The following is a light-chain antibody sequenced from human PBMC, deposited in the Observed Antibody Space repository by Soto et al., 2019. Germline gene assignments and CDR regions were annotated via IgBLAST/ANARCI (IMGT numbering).Light chain of an antibody. Sequence: EVVLTQSPGTLSLSPGYRSTLSCRASPIVPNNYLAWYQQKPGQAPRLLIYGASTRASGIPDRFSGGGSGTDFTLTISSLQPEDFASYYCLQDYGDSWTFGQGTTVDIK. J-gene: IGKJ1*01. CDR2: GAS. CDR1: PIVPNNY. CDR3: LQDYGDSWT. V-gene: IGKV3-20*01.